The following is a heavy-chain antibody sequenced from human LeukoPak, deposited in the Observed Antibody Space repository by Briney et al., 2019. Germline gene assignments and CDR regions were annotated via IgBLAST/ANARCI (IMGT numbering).Heavy chain of an antibody. V-gene: IGHV3-30*18. CDR1: GFTFNNYG. J-gene: IGHJ2*01. CDR3: EKDWGRVLGSITWYFDL. CDR2: ISYDGRNI. Sequence: QPGGSLRLSCAASGFTFNNYGMHWVRQAPGKGLEWVAVISYDGRNIHYPDSAKGRFTISRDISTDTLWLQMDSLRTEDTAVYYCEKDWGRVLGSITWYFDLWGRGSLVTVSS. D-gene: IGHD3-16*01.